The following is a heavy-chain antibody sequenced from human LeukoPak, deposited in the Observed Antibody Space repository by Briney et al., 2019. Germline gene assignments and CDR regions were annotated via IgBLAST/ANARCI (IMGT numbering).Heavy chain of an antibody. J-gene: IGHJ6*03. V-gene: IGHV1-18*01. D-gene: IGHD1-26*01. CDR2: INAYNDNT. CDR1: GYTSNSAG. CDR3: ARTTNTYYYYYYIDV. Sequence: ASLKVSCKASGYTSNSAGISWVRQAPRQGLEWMGWINAYNDNTKYAEKLQGRVTMTTDTSTSTAYMELRSLRSDDKAVYYCARTTNTYYYYYYIDVWGKGTTVTVSS.